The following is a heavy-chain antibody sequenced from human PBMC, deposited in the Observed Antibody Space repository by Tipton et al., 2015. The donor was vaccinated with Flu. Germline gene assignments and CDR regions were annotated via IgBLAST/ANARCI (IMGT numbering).Heavy chain of an antibody. D-gene: IGHD3-10*01. CDR2: IYYSGST. CDR1: GGSIRSGGAY. CDR3: ARDQGFGDGLTYDYYAMDV. V-gene: IGHV4-31*03. Sequence: TLSLTCSVSGGSIRSGGAYWSWFRQLPGKGLEWIGCIYYSGSTYYKSSLRSRLSISVDTSRHLFSLTLNSVTAADTAIYYCARDQGFGDGLTYDYYAMDVWGQGTTVTVSS. J-gene: IGHJ6*02.